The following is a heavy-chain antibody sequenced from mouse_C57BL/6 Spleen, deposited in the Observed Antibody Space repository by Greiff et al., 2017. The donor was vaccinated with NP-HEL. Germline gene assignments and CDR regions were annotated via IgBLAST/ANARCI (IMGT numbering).Heavy chain of an antibody. CDR2: IDPETGGT. Sequence: VQVVESGAELVRPGASVTLSCKASGYTFTDYEMHWVKQTPVHGLEWIGAIDPETGGTAYNQKFKGKAILTADKSSSTAYMELRSLTSEDSAVYYCTSENGNGYFDYWGQGTTLTVSS. J-gene: IGHJ2*01. CDR1: GYTFTDYE. D-gene: IGHD2-1*01. CDR3: TSENGNGYFDY. V-gene: IGHV1-15*01.